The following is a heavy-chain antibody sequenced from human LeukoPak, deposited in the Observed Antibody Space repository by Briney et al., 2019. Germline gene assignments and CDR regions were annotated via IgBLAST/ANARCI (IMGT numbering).Heavy chain of an antibody. D-gene: IGHD3-10*01. J-gene: IGHJ4*02. CDR1: GFTFRNYA. CDR2: ISSSTSTI. CDR3: ARTSYYGSGTYYPVFDS. Sequence: GGSLRLSCAASGFTFRNYAMHWVRQAPGKGLEWVSYISSSTSTIDYADSVKGRFTISRDNAKNSLYLQMNSLRDEDTAVYYCARTSYYGSGTYYPVFDSWGQGTLVTVSS. V-gene: IGHV3-48*02.